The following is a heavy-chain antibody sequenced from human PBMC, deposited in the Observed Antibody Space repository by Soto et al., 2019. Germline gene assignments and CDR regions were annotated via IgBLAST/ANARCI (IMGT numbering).Heavy chain of an antibody. Sequence: QVQLVQSGAEVKKPGSSVKVSCKVSGGTFSSYRFSWVRQAPGQGLEWMGGITPVFGTPDYPQKFQGRVTVTADRSTNTAYMELSRLTSEDTAVYYCARDLPSLEVRSYGMDVWGQGTTVTVSS. J-gene: IGHJ6*02. D-gene: IGHD3-10*01. V-gene: IGHV1-69*06. CDR1: GGTFSSYR. CDR2: ITPVFGTP. CDR3: ARDLPSLEVRSYGMDV.